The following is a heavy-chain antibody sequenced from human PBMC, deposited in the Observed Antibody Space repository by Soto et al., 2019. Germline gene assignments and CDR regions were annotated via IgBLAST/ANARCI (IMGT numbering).Heavy chain of an antibody. D-gene: IGHD2-21*02. CDR3: ARLNCGGDCYYASVLPKSDNSEMYV. CDR2: GYFSGIT. J-gene: IGHJ6*02. Sequence: PSETLSLTCIVSGGSISTSYYYWGCLRQPPGKGLEWIGSGYFSGITNYNPSLKSRVTISVDTSNNLFSLKLSSVTAADTAVYYCARLNCGGDCYYASVLPKSDNSEMYVCGQGTTVTISS. V-gene: IGHV4-39*01. CDR1: GGSISTSYYY.